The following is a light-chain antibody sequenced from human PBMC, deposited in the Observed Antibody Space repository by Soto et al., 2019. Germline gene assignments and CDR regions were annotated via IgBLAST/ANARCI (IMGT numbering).Light chain of an antibody. Sequence: QSVLTQPASVSGSPGQSITISCTGTSSDVGGYNYVSWYQQHPGKAPNLMIYEVSNRPSGVSNRFSGSKSGNTASLTISVLQAEDEADYYCSSYTSSSTEVFGGGTKVTVL. J-gene: IGLJ2*01. CDR1: SSDVGGYNY. CDR3: SSYTSSSTEV. CDR2: EVS. V-gene: IGLV2-14*01.